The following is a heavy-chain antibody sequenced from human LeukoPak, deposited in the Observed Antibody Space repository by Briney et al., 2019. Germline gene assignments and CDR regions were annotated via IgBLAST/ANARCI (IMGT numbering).Heavy chain of an antibody. V-gene: IGHV4-30-2*01. Sequence: SETLFLTCAVSGGSISSGGYSWSWIRQPPGKGLEWIGYIYHSGSTYYNPSLKSRVTISVDRSKNQFSLKLSSVTAADTAVYYCAAAGGTESGTFDYWGQGTLVTVSP. J-gene: IGHJ4*02. CDR3: AAAGGTESGTFDY. D-gene: IGHD3-16*01. CDR2: IYHSGST. CDR1: GGSISSGGYS.